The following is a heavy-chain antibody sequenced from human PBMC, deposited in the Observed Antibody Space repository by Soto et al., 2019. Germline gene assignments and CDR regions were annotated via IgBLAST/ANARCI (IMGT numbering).Heavy chain of an antibody. V-gene: IGHV1-18*01. CDR3: ATGKRISVSYGEN. CDR1: GYNFDDYS. Sequence: ASVKVSCKTSGYNFDDYSVHWVRQAPGQGLEWVGWIAVYNNRTNYGQNFQGRISMTTDLSTNTVYMELTTPRSDDTAVYYCATGKRISVSYGENWGQGTLVTVS. J-gene: IGHJ4*02. CDR2: IAVYNNRT. D-gene: IGHD3-16*01.